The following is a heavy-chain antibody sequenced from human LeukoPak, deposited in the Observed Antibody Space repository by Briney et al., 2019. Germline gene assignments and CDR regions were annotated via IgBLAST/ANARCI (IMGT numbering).Heavy chain of an antibody. D-gene: IGHD3-9*01. J-gene: IGHJ6*03. V-gene: IGHV1-2*02. CDR1: GYTFTGYY. Sequence: ASVKVSCEASGYTFTGYYMHWVRQAPGQGLEWMGWIKPNSGDTNYAQKFQGRVTMTRDMSTSTVYMELSSLRSEDTAVYYCARDGVLRYFDGYYYYMDVWGKGTTVTVSS. CDR3: ARDGVLRYFDGYYYYMDV. CDR2: IKPNSGDT.